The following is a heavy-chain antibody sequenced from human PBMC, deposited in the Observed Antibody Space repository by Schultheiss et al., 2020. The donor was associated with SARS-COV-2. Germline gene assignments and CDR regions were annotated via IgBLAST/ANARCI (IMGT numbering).Heavy chain of an antibody. J-gene: IGHJ4*02. D-gene: IGHD3-3*01. CDR3: AKILLEWLLGAVYFDY. V-gene: IGHV3-23*01. CDR1: GFTFADSA. CDR2: ITGSGGDT. Sequence: GGSLRLSCVGSGFTFADSAMTWVRQAPGKGLDWVAAITGSGGDTYYGDSVKGRFTVSRDNSKNTLYLQMNSLRAEDTAVYYCAKILLEWLLGAVYFDYWGQGTLVTVSS.